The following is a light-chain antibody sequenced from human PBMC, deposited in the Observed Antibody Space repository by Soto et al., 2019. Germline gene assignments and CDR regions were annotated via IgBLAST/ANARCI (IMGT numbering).Light chain of an antibody. V-gene: IGKV1-39*01. CDR3: QQSYSTPLT. CDR2: AAS. Sequence: DIQMTQSPSSLSASVGDRVTITCRASQSITNYLNWYQQKPGKAPKLLIYAASSLQSGVPSRFSGSRSGPDFTLTISSLQPEDFATYYCQQSYSTPLTFGGGTKVDIK. CDR1: QSITNY. J-gene: IGKJ4*01.